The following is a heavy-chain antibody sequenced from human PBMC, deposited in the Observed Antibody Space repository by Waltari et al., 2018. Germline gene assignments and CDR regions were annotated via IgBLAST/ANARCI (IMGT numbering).Heavy chain of an antibody. CDR2: IYHSGST. D-gene: IGHD3-16*02. Sequence: QVQLQESGPGLVTPSGTLSLTCAVSGGSISSSNWWSWVRQRPGKGLEWIGEIYHSGSTNYNPSLKSRVTISVDKSKNQFSLKLSSVTAADTAVYYCARGDYDYVWGSYRYFDYWGQGTLVTVSS. CDR3: ARGDYDYVWGSYRYFDY. CDR1: GGSISSSNW. J-gene: IGHJ4*02. V-gene: IGHV4-4*02.